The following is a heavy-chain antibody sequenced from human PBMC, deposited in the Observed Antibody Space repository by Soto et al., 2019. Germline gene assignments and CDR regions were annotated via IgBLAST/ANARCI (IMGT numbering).Heavy chain of an antibody. CDR3: AKVARFPLMYYFDY. V-gene: IGHV3-23*01. D-gene: IGHD2-8*01. CDR2: ISGSGGST. Sequence: GSLRLACTASGFTFSIYAMSGVRQAPGKGLEWVSAISGSGGSTYYADSVKGRFTISRDNSKNTLYLQMNSLRAEDTAVYYCAKVARFPLMYYFDYWGQGTLVTVSS. J-gene: IGHJ4*02. CDR1: GFTFSIYA.